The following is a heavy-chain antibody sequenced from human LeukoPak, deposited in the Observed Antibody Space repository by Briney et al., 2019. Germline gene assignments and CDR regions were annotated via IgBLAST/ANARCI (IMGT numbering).Heavy chain of an antibody. D-gene: IGHD2-21*02. J-gene: IGHJ6*03. Sequence: ASVKVSCKASGYTFTSYGISWVRQAPGQGLEWMGWISAYNGNTNYAQKLQGRVTMTTDTSTSTAYMEVRSLRSDGTAVYYCARTQDVTYYYYYMDVWGKGTTVTVSS. V-gene: IGHV1-18*01. CDR1: GYTFTSYG. CDR2: ISAYNGNT. CDR3: ARTQDVTYYYYYMDV.